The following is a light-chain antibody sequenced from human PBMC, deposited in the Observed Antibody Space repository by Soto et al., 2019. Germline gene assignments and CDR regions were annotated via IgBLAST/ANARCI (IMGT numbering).Light chain of an antibody. CDR2: EVS. V-gene: IGLV2-14*01. CDR1: SSDVGGYKY. J-gene: IGLJ6*01. Sequence: QSVLTQPASVSDSPGQSITISCTGTSSDVGGYKYVSWYQQYPGNAPKLLIYEVSNRPSGISNRFSGSKSGNTASLTISGLQADDEADYYCSSYTTNNTVIFGRGTKVTVL. CDR3: SSYTTNNTVI.